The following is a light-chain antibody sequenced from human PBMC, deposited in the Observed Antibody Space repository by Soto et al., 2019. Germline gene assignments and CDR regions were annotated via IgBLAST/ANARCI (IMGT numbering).Light chain of an antibody. V-gene: IGLV2-14*01. CDR2: DVS. CDR1: SSDVGTYNY. Sequence: QSALTQPASVSGSPGQSITISCTGTSSDVGTYNYVSWYQQHPGKAPKLIIYDVSTRPSGLSNRFSGSKSGNTASLTISGLQAEDEADYFCSSYAGSSTSYVVFGGGTKLTVL. CDR3: SSYAGSSTSYVV. J-gene: IGLJ2*01.